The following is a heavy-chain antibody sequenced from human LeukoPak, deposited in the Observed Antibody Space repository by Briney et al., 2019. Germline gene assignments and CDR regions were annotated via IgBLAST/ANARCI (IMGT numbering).Heavy chain of an antibody. Sequence: ASVKVSCKVSGYTLTELSMHWVRQAPGKGLEWMGGFDPEDGETIYAQKFQGRVTMTEDTATDTAYMELSSLRSEDTAVCYCTKRGYGSGSYYGRADTFDIWGHGTMVTVSS. V-gene: IGHV1-24*01. CDR1: GYTLTELS. CDR3: TKRGYGSGSYYGRADTFDI. J-gene: IGHJ3*02. CDR2: FDPEDGET. D-gene: IGHD3-10*01.